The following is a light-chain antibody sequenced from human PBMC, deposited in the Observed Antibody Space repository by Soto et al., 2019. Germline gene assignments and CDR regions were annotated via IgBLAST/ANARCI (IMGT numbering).Light chain of an antibody. CDR2: TAS. V-gene: IGKV1-27*01. CDR3: QNYTSAPFT. Sequence: DIQMTHYPSSLSASVGDRVPITCRASQGIYNYLAWYQQKQGKVHKLLIYTASALQSGVPSRFSGSGLVTNFTLTISSLQPEAVATYFCQNYTSAPFTFVPGTKVDIK. J-gene: IGKJ3*01. CDR1: QGIYNY.